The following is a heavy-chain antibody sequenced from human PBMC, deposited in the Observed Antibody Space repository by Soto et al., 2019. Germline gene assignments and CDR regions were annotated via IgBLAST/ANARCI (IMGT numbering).Heavy chain of an antibody. CDR2: LSYDGGNE. CDR3: ARDRRKGCGGDNCFSPLES. V-gene: IGHV3-30*03. D-gene: IGHD2-21*01. CDR1: EFTFRNYG. Sequence: PGGSRRLSCAASEFTFRNYGVHWVRQAPGKGLEWVAVLSYDGGNEYYADSVKGRFTLSRDKSENTLYLHMNSLRPEDTAVYYCARDRRKGCGGDNCFSPLESLDQGTQVTVSS. J-gene: IGHJ5*02.